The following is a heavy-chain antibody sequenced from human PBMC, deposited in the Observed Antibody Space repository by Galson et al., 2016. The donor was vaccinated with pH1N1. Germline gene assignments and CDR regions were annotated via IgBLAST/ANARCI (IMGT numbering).Heavy chain of an antibody. CDR2: IKSDGSDT. Sequence: SLRLSCAGSGFTFSNYWMHWVRQGPGKGLVWVSHIKSDGSDTKYADSVKGRFTISRDNAKNTLYLQMNSLRAEDTAVYYCARAPFGGNSLWGQGTLVTVSS. J-gene: IGHJ4*02. CDR1: GFTFSNYW. CDR3: ARAPFGGNSL. V-gene: IGHV3-74*03. D-gene: IGHD4-23*01.